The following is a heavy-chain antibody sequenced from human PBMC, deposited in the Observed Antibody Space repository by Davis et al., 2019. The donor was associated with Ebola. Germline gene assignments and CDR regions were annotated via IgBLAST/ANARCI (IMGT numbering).Heavy chain of an antibody. Sequence: MPGGSLRLSCTVSGASINNHYWTWIRQPPGKGLEWIGDFFYSGNTDYNPSLTSRVTISVDTSKNQVSLKMNSVTATDTAVYFCARRRLTILDLWGQGTLLTVSS. CDR3: ARRRLTILDL. CDR2: FFYSGNT. V-gene: IGHV4-59*08. CDR1: GASINNHY. J-gene: IGHJ5*02. D-gene: IGHD4/OR15-4a*01.